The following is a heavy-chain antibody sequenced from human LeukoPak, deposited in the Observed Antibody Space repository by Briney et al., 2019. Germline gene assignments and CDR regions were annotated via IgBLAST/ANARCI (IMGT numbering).Heavy chain of an antibody. D-gene: IGHD3-22*01. V-gene: IGHV3-23*01. J-gene: IGHJ4*02. CDR3: AKYYYDRSGFLVVDY. CDR2: ISGGGGST. Sequence: GGSLRLSCEASGFTFSSYGMSWVRQAPGKGLEWVSSISGGGGSTYDAGSVKGRFTISRDNSKNTVFLQMNGLRAEDTAIYYCAKYYYDRSGFLVVDYWGQGILVTVSS. CDR1: GFTFSSYG.